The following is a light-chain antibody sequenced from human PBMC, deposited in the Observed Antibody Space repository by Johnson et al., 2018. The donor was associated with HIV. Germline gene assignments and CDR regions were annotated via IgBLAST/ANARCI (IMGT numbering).Light chain of an antibody. CDR3: GTWDSSLSAYV. CDR2: ENN. V-gene: IGLV1-51*02. J-gene: IGLJ1*01. Sequence: QSVLTQPPSVSAAPGQKVTISCSGSNSNIGNNYVSWYQQLPGTAPKLLIYENNKRPSGIPDRFSGSKSGTSATLGITGLQTGDEADYYCGTWDSSLSAYVFATETKVTVL. CDR1: NSNIGNNY.